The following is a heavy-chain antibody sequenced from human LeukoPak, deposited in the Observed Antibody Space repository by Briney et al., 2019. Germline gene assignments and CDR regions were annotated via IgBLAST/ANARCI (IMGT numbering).Heavy chain of an antibody. V-gene: IGHV1-69*13. CDR3: ASAYCGGDCRYPLDY. CDR1: GGTFSSYA. CDR2: IIPIFGTA. Sequence: GASVKVSCKASGGTFSSYAISWVRQAPGRGLEWMGGIIPIFGTANYAQKFQGRVTITADESTSTAYMELSSLRSEDTAVYYCASAYCGGDCRYPLDYWGQGTLVTVSS. D-gene: IGHD2-21*02. J-gene: IGHJ4*02.